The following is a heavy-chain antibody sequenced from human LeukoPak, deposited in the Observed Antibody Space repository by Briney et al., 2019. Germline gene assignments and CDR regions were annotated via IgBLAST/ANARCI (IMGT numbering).Heavy chain of an antibody. CDR1: GGSISSGDYY. CDR3: ARVPRYYYGMDV. J-gene: IGHJ6*02. V-gene: IGHV4-30-4*01. CDR2: IYYSGST. Sequence: SETLSLTCIVSGGSISSGDYYWSWIRQPPGKGLEWIGYIYYSGSTYYNPSLKSRVTISVDTSKNQFSLKLSSVTAADTAVYYCARVPRYYYGMDVRGQGTTVTVSS.